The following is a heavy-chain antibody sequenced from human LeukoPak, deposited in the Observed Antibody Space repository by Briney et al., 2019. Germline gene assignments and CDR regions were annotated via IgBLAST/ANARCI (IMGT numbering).Heavy chain of an antibody. Sequence: SQTLSLTCTVSGGSISSGGYYWSWIRQPPGKGLEWIGYIYYSGSTYYNPSLKSRVTISVDTSKNQFSLKLSSVTAADTAVYYCARGDYYEFNWFDPWGQGTLVTVSS. CDR2: IYYSGST. CDR1: GGSISSGGYY. J-gene: IGHJ5*02. V-gene: IGHV4-31*03. D-gene: IGHD3-22*01. CDR3: ARGDYYEFNWFDP.